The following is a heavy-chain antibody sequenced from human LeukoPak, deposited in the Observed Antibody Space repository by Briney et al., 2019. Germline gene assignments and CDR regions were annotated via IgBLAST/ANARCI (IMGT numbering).Heavy chain of an antibody. Sequence: SETLSLTCAVYGGSFSGYYWSWIRQPPGKGLEWIGEINRSGSTNYNPSLKSRVTISVDTSKNQFSLKLSSVTAADTAVYYCAPTIAAAGTKNWFDPWGQGTLVTVSS. CDR2: INRSGST. J-gene: IGHJ5*02. D-gene: IGHD6-13*01. CDR3: APTIAAAGTKNWFDP. V-gene: IGHV4-34*01. CDR1: GGSFSGYY.